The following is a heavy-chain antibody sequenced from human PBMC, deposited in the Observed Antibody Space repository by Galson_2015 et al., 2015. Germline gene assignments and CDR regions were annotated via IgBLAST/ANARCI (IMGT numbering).Heavy chain of an antibody. V-gene: IGHV3-23*01. D-gene: IGHD6-19*01. CDR3: AKLPRQYSSGWPRTSYFDY. J-gene: IGHJ4*02. CDR2: ISASGGST. Sequence: SLRLSCAASGFTFSSYAMSWVRQAPGKGLEWVSAISASGGSTYYADSVKGRFTISRDNSKNTLYLQMNSLRAEDTAVYYCAKLPRQYSSGWPRTSYFDYWGQGTLVTVSS. CDR1: GFTFSSYA.